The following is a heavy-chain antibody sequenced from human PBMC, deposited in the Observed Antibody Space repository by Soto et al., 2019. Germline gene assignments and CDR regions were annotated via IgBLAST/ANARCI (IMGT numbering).Heavy chain of an antibody. CDR2: ISSSSAYI. CDR3: ARDRPGTGSFGF. V-gene: IGHV3-21*02. Sequence: EVQLVESGGGLVKPGGSLSLSCAVSGFTFGSYSMNWVRQAPGKGLEWVSSISSSSAYIYYADSVKGRFTISRDTAKNLLFLQTNSLRVEDTAVYYCARDRPGTGSFGFWGQGTLVTVSS. J-gene: IGHJ4*02. CDR1: GFTFGSYS. D-gene: IGHD1-26*01.